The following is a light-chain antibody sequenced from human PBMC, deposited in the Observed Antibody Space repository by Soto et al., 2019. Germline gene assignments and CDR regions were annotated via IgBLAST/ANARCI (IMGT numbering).Light chain of an antibody. CDR2: AAS. CDR3: QQSYSTPT. V-gene: IGKV1-39*01. CDR1: QSIRRY. J-gene: IGKJ1*01. Sequence: DIQMTQSPSSLSASVGDRVTITCRASQSIRRYLNWYQQKPGKAPKVLIYAASSLQSGVPSRFSGCGSGTDFTLTISSLQPEDFATYYCQQSYSTPTFGQGTKVEIK.